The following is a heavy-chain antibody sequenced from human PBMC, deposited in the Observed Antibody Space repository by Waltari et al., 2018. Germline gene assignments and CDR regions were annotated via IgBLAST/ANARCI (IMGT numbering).Heavy chain of an antibody. V-gene: IGHV3-23*03. D-gene: IGHD6-13*01. CDR3: AKDGAAGTLSYPYDY. CDR2: IYSGGST. Sequence: EVQLLESGGGLVQPGGSLRLTCAASGFTLRSSAMSWVRQAPGKGLEWVSVIYSGGSTYYADSVKGRFTISRDNSKNTLYLQMNSLRAEDTAVYYCAKDGAAGTLSYPYDYWGQGTLVTVSS. J-gene: IGHJ4*02. CDR1: GFTLRSSA.